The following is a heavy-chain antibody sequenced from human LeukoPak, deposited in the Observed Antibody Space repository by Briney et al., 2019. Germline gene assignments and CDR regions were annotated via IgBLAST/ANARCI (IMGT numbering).Heavy chain of an antibody. CDR1: GYSFTTYW. CDR2: FYPGDSET. J-gene: IGHJ4*02. D-gene: IGHD4-17*01. Sequence: GESLKISCKGSGYSFTTYWIGWVRQMPGKGLEWMGIFYPGDSETRYSPSFQGQVTISADKSISTAYLQWSSLRASDTAMYYCARRSVTSNPFDYWGQGTLVAVSS. V-gene: IGHV5-51*01. CDR3: ARRSVTSNPFDY.